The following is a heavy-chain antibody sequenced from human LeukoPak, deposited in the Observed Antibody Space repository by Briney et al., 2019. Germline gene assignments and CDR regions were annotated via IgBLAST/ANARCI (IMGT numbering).Heavy chain of an antibody. V-gene: IGHV4-39*01. CDR3: ARSLQDIWSRYEAPRRPFDQ. J-gene: IGHJ4*02. CDR1: GDSFNSRNYY. D-gene: IGHD3-3*01. Sequence: TSETLTLTCTVSGDSFNSRNYYWGWIRQPPGKGLEWIGSLYFTGSTYYNPSLKSRVTISLETAKNQFSLKMISVTGADTAVYYCARSLQDIWSRYEAPRRPFDQWGRGTLVTVTS. CDR2: LYFTGST.